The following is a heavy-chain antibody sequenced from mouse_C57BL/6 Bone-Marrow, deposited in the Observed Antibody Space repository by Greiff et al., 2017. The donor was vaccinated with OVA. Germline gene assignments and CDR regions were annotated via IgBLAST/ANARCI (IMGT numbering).Heavy chain of an antibody. CDR3: ARIWGTVDYFDY. Sequence: EVKLVESGGGLVKPGGSLKLSCAASGFTFSSYAMSWVRQTPEKRLEWVATISDGGSYTYYPDNVKGRFTISRDNAKNNLYLQMSHLKSEDTAMYYCARIWGTVDYFDYWGQGTTLTVSS. V-gene: IGHV5-4*03. CDR1: GFTFSSYA. D-gene: IGHD1-1*01. J-gene: IGHJ2*01. CDR2: ISDGGSYT.